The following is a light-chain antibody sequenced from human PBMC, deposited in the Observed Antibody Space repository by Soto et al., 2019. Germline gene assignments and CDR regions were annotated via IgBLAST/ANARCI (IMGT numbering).Light chain of an antibody. J-gene: IGLJ3*02. V-gene: IGLV2-14*01. CDR2: EVS. CDR1: SSDVGGYNY. Sequence: QSALTQPASVSGSPGQSITISCTGTSSDVGGYNYVSWYQQHPGKAPKLRIYEVSNRPSGVSNRFSGSKSGNTASLTISGLQAEDEADYYCTSYTTSSTHWVFGGGTQLTVL. CDR3: TSYTTSSTHWV.